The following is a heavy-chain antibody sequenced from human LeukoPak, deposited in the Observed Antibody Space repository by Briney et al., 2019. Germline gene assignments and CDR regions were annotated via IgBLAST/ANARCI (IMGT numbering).Heavy chain of an antibody. CDR2: INSDGSST. D-gene: IGHD6-13*01. Sequence: PGGSLRLSSAASGVTFSSYWMHWVRQAPGRGLVWVSRINSDGSSTSNADSVKGRLTISRDNAKNTLYLQMNSLRAEDTAVYYCAREWVIAAAGPIDYWGQGTLVTVSS. J-gene: IGHJ4*02. CDR3: AREWVIAAAGPIDY. V-gene: IGHV3-74*01. CDR1: GVTFSSYW.